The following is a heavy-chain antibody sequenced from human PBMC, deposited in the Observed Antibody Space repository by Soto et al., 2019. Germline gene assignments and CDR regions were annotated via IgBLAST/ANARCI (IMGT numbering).Heavy chain of an antibody. J-gene: IGHJ6*03. CDR1: GFTFSSYG. V-gene: IGHV3-30*18. CDR3: AKGTTADYYYMDV. CDR2: ISYDGSNK. Sequence: GSLRLSCAASGFTFSSYGMHWVRQAPGKGLEWVAVISYDGSNKYYADSVKGRFTISRDNSKNTLYLQMNSLRAEDTAVYYCAKGTTADYYYMDVWGKGTTVTVSS.